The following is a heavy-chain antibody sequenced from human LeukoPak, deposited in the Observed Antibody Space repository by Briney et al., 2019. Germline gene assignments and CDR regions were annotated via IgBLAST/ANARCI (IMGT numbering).Heavy chain of an antibody. J-gene: IGHJ5*02. V-gene: IGHV5-51*01. CDR1: GYSFTSYW. Sequence: GESLKISCKGSGYSFTSYWIGWVRQMPGKGLEWMGIIYPDDSDTRYSPSFQGQVTISADKSISTAYLQWSSLKASDTAMYYCARSQGTGTLRGNWFDPWGQGTLVTVSS. D-gene: IGHD1-1*01. CDR2: IYPDDSDT. CDR3: ARSQGTGTLRGNWFDP.